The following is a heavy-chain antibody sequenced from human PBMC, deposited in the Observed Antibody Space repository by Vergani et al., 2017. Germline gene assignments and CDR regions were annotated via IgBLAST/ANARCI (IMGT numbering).Heavy chain of an antibody. CDR2: ISYDGSNK. D-gene: IGHD1-26*01. V-gene: IGHV3-30*01. CDR1: GFTFRSYA. CDR3: ARGEGAKGY. Sequence: QVQLVESGGGVVQPGRSLRLSCAASGFTFRSYAMHWVRQAPGKGLEWVAVISYDGSNKYYADSVKGRFTISRDNSKNTLYLQMNGLRAEDTAVYYCARGEGAKGYWGQGTRVTVAS. J-gene: IGHJ4*02.